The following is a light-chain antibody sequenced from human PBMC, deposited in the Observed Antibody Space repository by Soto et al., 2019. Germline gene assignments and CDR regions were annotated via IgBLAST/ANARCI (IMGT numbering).Light chain of an antibody. J-gene: IGLJ1*01. V-gene: IGLV2-14*01. Sequence: QSALTQPASVSGSPGQSITISCTGTGSDVGGYDYVSWYQHHPGKAPKVMIYEVTNRPSGVSNRFSGSKSGNTASLTISGLLAEAEADYYCSLYTTSSTYVFGTAPKVTVL. CDR3: SLYTTSSTYV. CDR2: EVT. CDR1: GSDVGGYDY.